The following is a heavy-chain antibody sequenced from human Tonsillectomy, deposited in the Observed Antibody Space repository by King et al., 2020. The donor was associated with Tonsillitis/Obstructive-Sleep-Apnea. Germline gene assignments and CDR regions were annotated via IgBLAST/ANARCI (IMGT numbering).Heavy chain of an antibody. J-gene: IGHJ5*02. CDR2: ISYDGSNK. D-gene: IGHD3-9*01. Sequence: VQLVESGGGVVQPGRSLRLSCAASGFTFSSYAMHWVRQAPGKGLEWVAVISYDGSNKYYADSVKGRFTISRDNSKNTLYLQMNSLRAEDTAVYYCARETLYDILDPAGQGTQVTVSS. CDR3: ARETLYDILDP. CDR1: GFTFSSYA. V-gene: IGHV3-30*04.